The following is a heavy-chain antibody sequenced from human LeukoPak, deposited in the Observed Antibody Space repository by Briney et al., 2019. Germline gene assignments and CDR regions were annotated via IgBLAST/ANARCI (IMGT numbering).Heavy chain of an antibody. CDR3: ARGGGLDV. CDR1: GYTFSNAW. D-gene: IGHD3-16*01. CDR2: IKSKTDGGTT. V-gene: IGHV3-15*07. J-gene: IGHJ6*02. Sequence: PGGSLRLSCAASGYTFSNAWMNWVRQAPGKGLEWIGRIKSKTDGGTTDYAAPVKGRFTISRDDSKNTLYLQMSNLRAEDTAVYFCARGGGLDVWGQGATVTVSS.